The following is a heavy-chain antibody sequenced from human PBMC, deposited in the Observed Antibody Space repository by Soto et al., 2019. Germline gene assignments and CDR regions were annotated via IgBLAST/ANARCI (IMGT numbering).Heavy chain of an antibody. CDR2: ISAYNGNR. D-gene: IGHD5-12*01. V-gene: IGHV1-18*01. CDR1: GYPFTSYG. J-gene: IGHJ3*02. CDR3: ARGRIVASIHDDFEI. Sequence: QGHLLQSGDEVKTPGASVRVSCRASGYPFTSYGISWVRQAPGQGLEWVAWISAYNGNRDTAQKFQGRVTMTLDTSTDTAHMELGDLTSADTGVYYCARGRIVASIHDDFEIWGQGTKVTVSS.